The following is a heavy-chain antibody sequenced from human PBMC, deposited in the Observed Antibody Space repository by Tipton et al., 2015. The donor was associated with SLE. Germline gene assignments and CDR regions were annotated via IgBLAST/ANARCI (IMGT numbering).Heavy chain of an antibody. CDR3: SRVPWYSGIPGGFDP. J-gene: IGHJ5*02. D-gene: IGHD1-26*01. CDR1: GGSISSYY. CDR2: ISTSGST. V-gene: IGHV4-4*07. Sequence: TLSLTCTLSGGSISSYYWIRIRQPAGKGLERIGRISTSGSTNYNPSLKSRVTTSVDTSKNQFSLKLSSVTAADTAVYYCSRVPWYSGIPGGFDPWGQGTLSPVSS.